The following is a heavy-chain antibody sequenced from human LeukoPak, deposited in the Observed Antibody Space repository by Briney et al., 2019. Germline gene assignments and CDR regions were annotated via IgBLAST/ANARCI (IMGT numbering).Heavy chain of an antibody. CDR1: GYTFIRHY. CDR2: IDPSGGIT. D-gene: IGHD6-13*01. V-gene: IGHV1-46*01. J-gene: IGHJ4*02. Sequence: ASVKVSCKASGYTFIRHYMHWVRQAPGQGLEWVGIIDPSGGITTYAQKFQGGVIMTADTSTNTVYLELSSLKSEDTAVYYCARDMEQQLAPFDYWGQGTLVTVSS. CDR3: ARDMEQQLAPFDY.